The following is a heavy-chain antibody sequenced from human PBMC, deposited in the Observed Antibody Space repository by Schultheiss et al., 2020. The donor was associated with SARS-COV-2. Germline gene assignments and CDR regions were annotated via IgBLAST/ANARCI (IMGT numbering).Heavy chain of an antibody. CDR1: GFTFSSYA. J-gene: IGHJ4*02. CDR3: ARDLRGYSSGWYYGY. CDR2: ISYDGSNK. Sequence: GGSLRLSCAASGFTFSSYAMHWVRQAPGKGLEWVAVISYDGSNKYYADSVKGRFTVSRDNAKNSLYLQMSSLRAEDTAVYYCARDLRGYSSGWYYGYWGQGTLVTVSS. V-gene: IGHV3-30*15. D-gene: IGHD6-19*01.